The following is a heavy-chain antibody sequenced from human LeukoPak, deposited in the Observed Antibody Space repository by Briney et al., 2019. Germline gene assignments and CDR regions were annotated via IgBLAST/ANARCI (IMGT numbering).Heavy chain of an antibody. V-gene: IGHV4-38-2*02. CDR3: ASLTTADAFDI. Sequence: PSETLSLTCTVSGYSISSGYYWGWIRQPPGKGLEWIGSIYHSGSTYYNPSLKSRVTISLDTSKNQFSLKLSSVTAADTAVYYCASLTTADAFDIWGQGTMVTVSS. CDR1: GYSISSGYY. J-gene: IGHJ3*02. D-gene: IGHD3-22*01. CDR2: IYHSGST.